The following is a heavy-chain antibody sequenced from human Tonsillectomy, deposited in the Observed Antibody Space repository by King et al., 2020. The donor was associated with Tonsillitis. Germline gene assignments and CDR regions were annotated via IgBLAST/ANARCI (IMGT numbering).Heavy chain of an antibody. D-gene: IGHD4-17*01. CDR1: GGSINTGPYS. Sequence: VQLQESGPGLVKPSQTLSLMCTVSGGSINTGPYSWNWIRQPAGKGLEWIGRISMSGSTRSNPSLESRVTISVDTSRNQFSLKLSSVTAADTAVYYCAREDYGDFPYWGQGTLVTVSS. CDR2: ISMSGST. CDR3: AREDYGDFPY. V-gene: IGHV4-61*02. J-gene: IGHJ4*02.